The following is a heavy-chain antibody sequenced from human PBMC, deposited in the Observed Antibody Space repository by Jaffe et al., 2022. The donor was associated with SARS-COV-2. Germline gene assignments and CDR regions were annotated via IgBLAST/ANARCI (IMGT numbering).Heavy chain of an antibody. Sequence: EVQLLESGGGLVQPGGSLRLSCAASGFTFSNYAMSWVRQAPGKGLEWVSTIGDSGGTTYYADSVKGRFTISRDNSKNTLYLQMSSLRAEDTAEYYCAKDLVSTRLGLDYWGQGTLVTVSS. V-gene: IGHV3-23*01. D-gene: IGHD5-12*01. CDR3: AKDLVSTRLGLDY. CDR1: GFTFSNYA. J-gene: IGHJ4*02. CDR2: IGDSGGTT.